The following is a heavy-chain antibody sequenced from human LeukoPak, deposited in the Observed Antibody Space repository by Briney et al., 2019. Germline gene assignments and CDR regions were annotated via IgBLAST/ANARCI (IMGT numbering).Heavy chain of an antibody. CDR2: INPNSGGT. CDR3: ARDPYSSSWIDY. V-gene: IGHV1-2*02. D-gene: IGHD6-13*01. CDR1: GGTFSSFA. J-gene: IGHJ4*02. Sequence: ASVKVSCKASGGTFSSFAISWVRQAPGQGLEWMGWINPNSGGTNYAQKFQGRVTMTRDTSISTAYMELSRLRSDDTAVYYCARDPYSSSWIDYWGQGTLVTVSS.